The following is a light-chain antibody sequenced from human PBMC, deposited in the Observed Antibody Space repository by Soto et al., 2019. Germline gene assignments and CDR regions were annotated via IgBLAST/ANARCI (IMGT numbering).Light chain of an antibody. CDR3: AAWDDSLSGYV. CDR1: GSNIGSNT. CDR2: NNN. Sequence: SVLTQPPSASNTPGQRVSISCSGSGSNIGSNTVHWYQQLPGTAPKPLMYNNNQRPSGVPDRFSGSKSGTSASLAISGLQSEDEADYYCAAWDDSLSGYVFGTGTKSPS. V-gene: IGLV1-44*01. J-gene: IGLJ1*01.